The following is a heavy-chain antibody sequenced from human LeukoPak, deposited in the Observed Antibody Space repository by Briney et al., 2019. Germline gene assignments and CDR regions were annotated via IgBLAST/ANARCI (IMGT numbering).Heavy chain of an antibody. J-gene: IGHJ5*02. D-gene: IGHD2-21*01. CDR2: IGGGGVTK. V-gene: IGHV3-23*01. CDR3: TKGGDSYGNPSS. CDR1: GFTFTSYT. Sequence: PGGSLRLSCAASGFTFTSYTMNWVRQAPGKGLEWVSSIGGGGVTKIYAESVQGRFTVSRDNSKKTVYLQMGSLRAEDTAIYYCTKGGDSYGNPSSWGQGTLVIVSS.